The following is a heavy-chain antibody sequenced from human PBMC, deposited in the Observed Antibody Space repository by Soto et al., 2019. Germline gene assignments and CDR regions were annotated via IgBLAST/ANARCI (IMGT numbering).Heavy chain of an antibody. J-gene: IGHJ4*02. V-gene: IGHV3-33*05. CDR3: ADIGGYDSAGGAY. Sequence: QVQLVESGGGVVQPGQSLRLSCAASGFTFSAYGMHWVRQAPGKGLEWVTFISFNGKKTDYADSVKGRFTVSRDNFKNTLYLQMNSLRAEDTAVYYCADIGGYDSAGGAYWGQGALVTVSS. CDR1: GFTFSAYG. D-gene: IGHD5-12*01. CDR2: ISFNGKKT.